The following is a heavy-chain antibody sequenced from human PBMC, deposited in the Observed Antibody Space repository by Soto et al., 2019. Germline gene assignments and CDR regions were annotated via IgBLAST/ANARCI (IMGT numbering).Heavy chain of an antibody. CDR2: INPNSGGT. V-gene: IGHV1-2*04. CDR3: AIAVAGRYWFDP. D-gene: IGHD6-19*01. Sequence: QVQLVQSGAEVKKPGASVKVSCKASGYTFTDYYMHWVRQAPGQGLEWMGWINPNSGGTNYAQRVQGWVTMTRDTSISTAYIEVSRLTSDDTAVYYCAIAVAGRYWFDPWGQGTLVTVSS. J-gene: IGHJ5*02. CDR1: GYTFTDYY.